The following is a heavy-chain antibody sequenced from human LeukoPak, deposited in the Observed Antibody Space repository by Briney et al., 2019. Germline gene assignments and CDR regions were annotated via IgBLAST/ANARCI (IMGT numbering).Heavy chain of an antibody. CDR2: ISSSGRTI. J-gene: IGHJ4*02. CDR1: GFTFSSYE. D-gene: IGHD2-21*02. V-gene: IGHV3-48*03. Sequence: GGSLRLSCAASGFTFSSYEMNWVRQAPGKGLEWVSYISSSGRTIYYADSVKGRFTISRDNAKNSLYLQMNSLRPEDTAVYYCAKDFEGFCGGDCYSMDFWGQGTLATVSS. CDR3: AKDFEGFCGGDCYSMDF.